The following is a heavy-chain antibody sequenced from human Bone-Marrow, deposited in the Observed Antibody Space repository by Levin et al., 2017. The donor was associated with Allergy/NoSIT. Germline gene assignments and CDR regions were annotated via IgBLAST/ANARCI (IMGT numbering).Heavy chain of an antibody. D-gene: IGHD3-22*01. CDR1: GFTFSSYG. CDR3: AKDNYYDSSGYFAY. J-gene: IGHJ4*02. CDR2: ISYDGSNK. Sequence: AGGSLRLSCAASGFTFSSYGMHWVRQAPGKGLEWVAVISYDGSNKYYADSVKGRFTISRDNSKNTLYLQMNSLRAEDTAVYYCAKDNYYDSSGYFAYWGQGTLVTVSS. V-gene: IGHV3-30*18.